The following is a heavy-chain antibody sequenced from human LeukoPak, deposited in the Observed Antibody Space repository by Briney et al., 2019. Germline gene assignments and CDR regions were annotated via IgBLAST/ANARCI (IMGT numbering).Heavy chain of an antibody. V-gene: IGHV4-34*01. D-gene: IGHD6-19*01. CDR3: VRGVSGWYGFDY. CDR2: INLSGGT. J-gene: IGHJ4*02. CDR1: GGSFSGYY. Sequence: SETLPLTCAVHGGSFSGYYWTWIRQPPGKGLEWIGEINLSGGTKYNPSLKSRVTISAETSNNQFFLKLNSVTGADTAVYYCVRGVSGWYGFDYWGQGTLVTVSS.